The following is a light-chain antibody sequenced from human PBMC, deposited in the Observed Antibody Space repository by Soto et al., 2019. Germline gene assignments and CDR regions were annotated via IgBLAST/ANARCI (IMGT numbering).Light chain of an antibody. CDR1: QSVSSSY. V-gene: IGKV3-20*01. J-gene: IGKJ1*01. CDR2: GAS. CDR3: QQYDTSPRT. Sequence: EIVLTQSPGTLSLSPGERATLSCRASQSVSSSYLAWYQQKPDQSPRLLIFGASSRATGTPDRFSGSGSGTDFTLTISRLEPEDFAVYYCQQYDTSPRTFGQGTTVEIK.